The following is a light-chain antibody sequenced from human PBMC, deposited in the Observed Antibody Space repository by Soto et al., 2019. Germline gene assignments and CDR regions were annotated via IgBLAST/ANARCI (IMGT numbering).Light chain of an antibody. V-gene: IGLV1-44*01. CDR2: SNS. CDR1: SSNIGGNT. Sequence: QLVLTQPPSASGTPGQRVTISCSGGSSNIGGNTVNWYQQLPGAAPKLIIFSNSQRPSGVPDRFSGSKSGTSASLAIGGLQSEDEAEYYCSTWDDSLNGQLFGGGTQLTVL. J-gene: IGLJ2*01. CDR3: STWDDSLNGQL.